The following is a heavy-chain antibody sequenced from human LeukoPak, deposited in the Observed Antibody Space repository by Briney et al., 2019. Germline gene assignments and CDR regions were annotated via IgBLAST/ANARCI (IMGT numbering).Heavy chain of an antibody. D-gene: IGHD3-22*01. Sequence: GGTLRLSCAASGFIFSSYGMSWVRQAPGKGLEWVSGIRGSGDSTTYADSVKGRFTVSRDNSKNTLYLQMSSLRAEDTAVYYCAKGHYDGGPYYYFDYWGQGTLVTVSS. CDR3: AKGHYDGGPYYYFDY. V-gene: IGHV3-23*01. J-gene: IGHJ4*02. CDR1: GFIFSSYG. CDR2: IRGSGDST.